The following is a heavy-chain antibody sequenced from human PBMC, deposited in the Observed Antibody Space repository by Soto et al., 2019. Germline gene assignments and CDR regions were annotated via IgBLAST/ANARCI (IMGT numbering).Heavy chain of an antibody. CDR3: ARQIRGFGDLTRYYYYGMDV. D-gene: IGHD3-10*01. V-gene: IGHV5-10-1*01. J-gene: IGHJ6*02. Sequence: GESLKISCKGSGYSFTSYWISWVRQMPGKGLEWMGRIDPSDSYTNYSPSFQGHVTISADKSISTAYLQWSSLKASDTAMYYCARQIRGFGDLTRYYYYGMDVWGQGTTVTVSS. CDR2: IDPSDSYT. CDR1: GYSFTSYW.